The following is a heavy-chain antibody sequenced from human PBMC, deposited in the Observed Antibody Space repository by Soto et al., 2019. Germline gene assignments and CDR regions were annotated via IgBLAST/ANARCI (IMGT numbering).Heavy chain of an antibody. Sequence: TMSLTCTVAGGSISTNYWSWIRQPPGKGLEWIGYISSSGYTNYNASLKSRITISIDTSKNQFSLKLTSVTAADTAVYYCASLHGARFDPWGQGTLVTVSS. CDR2: ISSSGYT. V-gene: IGHV4-4*08. J-gene: IGHJ5*02. D-gene: IGHD4-17*01. CDR3: ASLHGARFDP. CDR1: GGSISTNY.